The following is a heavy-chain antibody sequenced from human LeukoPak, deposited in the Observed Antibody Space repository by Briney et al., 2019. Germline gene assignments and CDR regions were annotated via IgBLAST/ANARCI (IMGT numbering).Heavy chain of an antibody. D-gene: IGHD5-18*01. V-gene: IGHV1-18*01. CDR3: ARDVGYSYGYSPARFDY. CDR2: ISAYNGST. Sequence: ASVKVSCKASGYTFTSYGISWVRQAPGQGLEWMGWISAYNGSTNYAQKLQGRVTMTTDTSTSTAYMELRSLRSDDTAVYYCARDVGYSYGYSPARFDYWGQGTLVTVSS. CDR1: GYTFTSYG. J-gene: IGHJ4*02.